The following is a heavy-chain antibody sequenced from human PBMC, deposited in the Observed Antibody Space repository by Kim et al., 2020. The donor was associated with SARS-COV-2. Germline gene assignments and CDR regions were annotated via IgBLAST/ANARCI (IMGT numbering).Heavy chain of an antibody. V-gene: IGHV4-4*07. Sequence: SETLSLTCTVSGASVTTYYWTWIRQSAGKGLEWIGRIYTSGNTTYNPSLKSRVTMSLDTSKNHFSLKLRSVTAADTAVYYCARHGSWFDPWGQGIVVTVS. CDR1: GASVTTYY. J-gene: IGHJ5*02. D-gene: IGHD3-10*01. CDR3: ARHGSWFDP. CDR2: IYTSGNT.